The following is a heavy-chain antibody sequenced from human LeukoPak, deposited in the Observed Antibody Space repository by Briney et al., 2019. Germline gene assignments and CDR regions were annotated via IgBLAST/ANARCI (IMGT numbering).Heavy chain of an antibody. CDR2: IYYSGST. D-gene: IGHD6-6*01. V-gene: IGHV4-39*01. J-gene: IGHJ4*02. CDR1: GGSISTSTYY. CDR3: ARNAATRRSYFDY. Sequence: SETLSLTCSVSGGSISTSTYYWGWIRQPPGKGLEWIGSIYYSGSTYYNPSLKSRVTISVDTSTNHFSLRLSSVTAADTAVYYCARNAATRRSYFDYWGQGILVSVSS.